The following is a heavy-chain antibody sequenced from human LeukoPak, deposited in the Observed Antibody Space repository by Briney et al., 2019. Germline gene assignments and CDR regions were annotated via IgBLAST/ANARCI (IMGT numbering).Heavy chain of an antibody. J-gene: IGHJ4*02. D-gene: IGHD3-22*01. CDR1: GFTFSSYA. CDR3: AKDTRTMIVVASDY. Sequence: GGSLRLSCVASGFTFSSYAMSWVHQAPGKGLEWVSAVSGSGGSTYYADSVKGRFTISRDNSKNTLYLQMNSLRAEDTAVYYCAKDTRTMIVVASDYWGQGTLVTVSS. V-gene: IGHV3-23*01. CDR2: VSGSGGST.